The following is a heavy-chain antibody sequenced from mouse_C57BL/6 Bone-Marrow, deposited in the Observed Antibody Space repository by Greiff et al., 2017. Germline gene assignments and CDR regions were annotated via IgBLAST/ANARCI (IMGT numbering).Heavy chain of an antibody. J-gene: IGHJ3*01. V-gene: IGHV1-81*01. CDR3: ARGTTVVAPFAY. CDR1: GYTFTSYG. CDR2: IYPRSGNT. Sequence: QVQLKESGAELVRPGTSVKVSCKASGYTFTSYGISWVKQRTGQGLEWIGEIYPRSGNTYYNEKFKGKATLTADKSSSTAYMELRSLTSEDSAVYFCARGTTVVAPFAYWGQGTLVTVSA. D-gene: IGHD1-1*01.